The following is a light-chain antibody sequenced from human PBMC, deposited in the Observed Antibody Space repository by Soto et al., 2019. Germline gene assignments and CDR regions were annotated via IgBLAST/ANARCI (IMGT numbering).Light chain of an antibody. CDR2: CAS. V-gene: IGKV3-15*01. J-gene: IGKJ2*01. CDR3: QQYTNWPPMYT. CDR1: HYVSTN. Sequence: PGERVTLACTASHYVSTNLAWYQQKHGQSPRLLIYCASNRAPGVPARFSGSGSGTDFTLTINSLQPEDLAVYYCQQYTNWPPMYTFGQGTKLEIK.